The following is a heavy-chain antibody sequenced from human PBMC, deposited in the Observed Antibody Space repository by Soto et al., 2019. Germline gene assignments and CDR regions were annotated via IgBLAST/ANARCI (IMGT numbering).Heavy chain of an antibody. V-gene: IGHV1-8*01. D-gene: IGHD3-16*01. Sequence: GASVKVSCKASGYAFTSYDINWVRQATGQGLEWMGWMNPNTGNTGYAQKFQGRLTMTRNTSISTAYMELSSLRSDDTAVYYCAMVDNYVTPTPQDVWGQGTTVTVSS. CDR1: GYAFTSYD. CDR2: MNPNTGNT. CDR3: AMVDNYVTPTPQDV. J-gene: IGHJ6*02.